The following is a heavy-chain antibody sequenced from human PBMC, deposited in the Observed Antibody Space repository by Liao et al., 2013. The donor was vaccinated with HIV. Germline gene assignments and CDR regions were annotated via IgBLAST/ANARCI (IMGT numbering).Heavy chain of an antibody. V-gene: IGHV4-59*10. D-gene: IGHD3-3*01. Sequence: QVQLQQWGAGLLKPSEILSLTCAVYGGSISSYYWSWIRQPAGKGLEWIGRIYTSGSTNYNPSLKSRVTISVDTSKNQFSLKLSSVTAADTAVYYCARCGADFWSGYQGSDAFDIWAKGQWSPSLQ. CDR1: GGSISSYY. J-gene: IGHJ3*02. CDR2: IYTSGST. CDR3: ARCGADFWSGYQGSDAFDI.